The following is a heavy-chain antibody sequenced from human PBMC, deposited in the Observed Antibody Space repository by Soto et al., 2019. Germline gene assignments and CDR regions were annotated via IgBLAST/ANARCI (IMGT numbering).Heavy chain of an antibody. Sequence: QVQLVQSGGEVRKPGASVTVSCKASGYTFTSYGISWVRQAPGQGLEWMGWISGYNGKTNYAQKVQDRVTMTTDTSTSTVYLEPRSLRFDDTAVYYCAREGVVPYYYYGMDVWGQGTTVTVSS. D-gene: IGHD2-2*01. CDR3: AREGVVPYYYYGMDV. CDR2: ISGYNGKT. J-gene: IGHJ6*02. V-gene: IGHV1-18*01. CDR1: GYTFTSYG.